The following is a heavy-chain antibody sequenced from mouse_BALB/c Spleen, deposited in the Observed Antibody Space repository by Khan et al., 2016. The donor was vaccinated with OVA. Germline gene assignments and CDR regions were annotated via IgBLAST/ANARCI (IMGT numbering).Heavy chain of an antibody. CDR1: GYSFTGYY. CDR3: ARIRDYGSSPYYYAMDY. CDR2: ISCYNGAT. V-gene: IGHV1S34*01. D-gene: IGHD1-1*01. J-gene: IGHJ4*01. Sequence: LVKTGASVKISCKASGYSFTGYYMHWVKQSHGKSLEWIGYISCYNGATSYNQKFKGKATFTVDTSSSTAYMQFNSLTSEDSAVYYWARIRDYGSSPYYYAMDYWGQGTSVTVSS.